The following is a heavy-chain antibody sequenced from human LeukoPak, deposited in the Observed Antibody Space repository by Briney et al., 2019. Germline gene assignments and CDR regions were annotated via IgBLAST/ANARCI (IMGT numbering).Heavy chain of an antibody. J-gene: IGHJ6*03. Sequence: SETLSLTCTVSGGSISSGSYYWSWIRQPAGKGLEWIGRIYTSGSTNYNPSLKSRVTISVDTSKNQFSLKLSSVTAADTAVYYCARSYYYYYYMDVWGKGTTVTVSS. CDR3: ARSYYYYYYMDV. CDR2: IYTSGST. V-gene: IGHV4-61*02. CDR1: GGSISSGSYY.